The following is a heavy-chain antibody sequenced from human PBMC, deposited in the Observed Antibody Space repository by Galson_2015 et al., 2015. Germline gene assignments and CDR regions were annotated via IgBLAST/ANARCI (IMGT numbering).Heavy chain of an antibody. CDR1: GGSMGTYY. Sequence: SEPLSLTCTVSGGSMGTYYWSWIRQSPGNTLEWIGCVYYSGNTNYNPSLKSRVTISVDTSMKQFSLKVSSVTAADTAVYYCARLGGYRGYYGSETYYNFDYRGQGALVIVSS. CDR2: VYYSGNT. CDR3: ARLGGYRGYYGSETYYNFDY. J-gene: IGHJ4*02. V-gene: IGHV4-59*01. D-gene: IGHD3-10*01.